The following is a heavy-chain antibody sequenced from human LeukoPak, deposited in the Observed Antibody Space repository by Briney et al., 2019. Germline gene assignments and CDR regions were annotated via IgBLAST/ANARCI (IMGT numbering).Heavy chain of an antibody. CDR2: IYHSGST. Sequence: SGTLSLTCAVSGGSISSSNWWSWVRQPPGKGLEWIGEIYHSGSTNYNPSLKSRVTISIDTSKSQFSLKLNSVTAADTAVYYCARVVGGTYSMDVWGQGTTVTVSS. CDR1: GGSISSSNW. J-gene: IGHJ6*02. D-gene: IGHD1-26*01. CDR3: ARVVGGTYSMDV. V-gene: IGHV4-4*02.